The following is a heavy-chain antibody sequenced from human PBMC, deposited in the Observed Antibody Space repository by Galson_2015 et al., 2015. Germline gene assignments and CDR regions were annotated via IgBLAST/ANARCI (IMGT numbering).Heavy chain of an antibody. J-gene: IGHJ4*02. V-gene: IGHV1-69*06. Sequence: SVKVSCKASGGTFSSYAISWVRQAPGQGLEWMGGIIPIFGTANYAQKFQGRVTITADKSTSTAYMELSSLRSEDTAVYYCARGPRRLALYYFDYWGQGTLVTVSS. CDR1: GGTFSSYA. D-gene: IGHD3-9*01. CDR2: IIPIFGTA. CDR3: ARGPRRLALYYFDY.